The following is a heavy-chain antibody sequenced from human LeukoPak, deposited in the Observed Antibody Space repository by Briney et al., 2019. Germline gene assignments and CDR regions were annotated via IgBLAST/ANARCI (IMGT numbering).Heavy chain of an antibody. CDR2: IYYSGST. Sequence: PSETLSLTCTVSGGSISSYYWSWIRQPPGKGLEWIGYIYYSGSTNYNPSLKSRVTISVDTSKNQFSLKLSSVTAADTAVYYCARDADSSGYYRGNGMDVWGQGTTVTVSS. CDR3: ARDADSSGYYRGNGMDV. J-gene: IGHJ6*02. V-gene: IGHV4-59*01. CDR1: GGSISSYY. D-gene: IGHD3-22*01.